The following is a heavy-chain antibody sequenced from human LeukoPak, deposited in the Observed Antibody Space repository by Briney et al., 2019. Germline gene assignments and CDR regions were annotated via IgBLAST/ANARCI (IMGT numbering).Heavy chain of an antibody. CDR1: GFSLSTSGVG. D-gene: IGHD2-2*01. J-gene: IGHJ4*02. CDR3: AHRPKIVVVPAATPYFDY. CDR2: IYWNDDK. V-gene: IGHV2-5*01. Sequence: SGPTLVKPTQTLTLTCTFSGFSLSTSGVGVGWIRQPPGKALEWLALIYWNDDKRYSPSLKSRLTITKDTSKNQVVLTMTNMDPVDTATYYCAHRPKIVVVPAATPYFDYWGQGTLVTVSS.